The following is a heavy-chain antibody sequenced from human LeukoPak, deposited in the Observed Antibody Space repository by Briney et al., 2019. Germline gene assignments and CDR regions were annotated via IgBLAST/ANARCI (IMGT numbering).Heavy chain of an antibody. J-gene: IGHJ5*02. CDR1: GYTFTGYY. D-gene: IGHD6-13*01. CDR3: ARDAIAAGTTTGP. Sequence: ASVKVSCKASGYTFTGYYMHWVRQAPGQGLGWMGRINPNSGGTNYAQKFQGRVTMTRDTSISTAYMELSRLRSDDTAVYYCARDAIAAGTTTGPWGQGTLVTVSS. V-gene: IGHV1-2*06. CDR2: INPNSGGT.